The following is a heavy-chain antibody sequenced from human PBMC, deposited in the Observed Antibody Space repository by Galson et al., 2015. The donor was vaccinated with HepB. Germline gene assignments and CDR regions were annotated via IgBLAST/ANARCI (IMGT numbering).Heavy chain of an antibody. J-gene: IGHJ3*02. CDR3: ARDRPGRLYCSDGSCYNDAFDI. D-gene: IGHD2-15*01. CDR1: GGSISSGDYY. Sequence: TLSLTCTVSGGSISSGDYYWSWIRQPPGKGLEWIGYIYYSGSTYYNPSLKSRVTISVDTSKNQFSLKLSSVTAADTAVYYCARDRPGRLYCSDGSCYNDAFDIWGQGTMVTVSS. CDR2: IYYSGST. V-gene: IGHV4-30-4*01.